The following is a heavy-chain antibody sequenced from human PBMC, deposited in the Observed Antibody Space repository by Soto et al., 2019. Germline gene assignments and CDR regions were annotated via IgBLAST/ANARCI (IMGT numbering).Heavy chain of an antibody. CDR2: INHSGST. J-gene: IGHJ5*02. CDR3: ARGSNWFDP. Sequence: SETLSLTCAVYGGSFSGYYWSWIRQPPGRGLEWIGEINHSGSTNYNPSLKSRVTISVDTSKNQFSLKLSSVTAADTAVYYCARGSNWFDPWGQGTLVTVSS. V-gene: IGHV4-34*01. CDR1: GGSFSGYY.